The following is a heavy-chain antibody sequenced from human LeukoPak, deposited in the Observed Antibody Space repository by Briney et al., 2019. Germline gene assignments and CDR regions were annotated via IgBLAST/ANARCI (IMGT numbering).Heavy chain of an antibody. Sequence: SETLSLTCTVSGGSISSDYWQWIRQPPGKGLEWVGYIYNSGSNKYNPSLKSRVTISIDTSKNQFSLKLTSVTAADTAVYYCAPRGYWGQGTLVTVSS. CDR2: IYNSGSN. CDR1: GGSISSDY. J-gene: IGHJ4*02. D-gene: IGHD3-10*01. V-gene: IGHV4-59*08. CDR3: APRGY.